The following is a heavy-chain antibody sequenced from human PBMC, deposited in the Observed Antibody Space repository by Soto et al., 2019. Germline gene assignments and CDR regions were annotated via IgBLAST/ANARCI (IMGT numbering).Heavy chain of an antibody. CDR1: GFTFDDYA. CDR3: AKDRWGYDILTGYYTGHAFDI. CDR2: ISWNSGSI. V-gene: IGHV3-9*01. J-gene: IGHJ3*02. Sequence: GGSLRLSCAASGFTFDDYAMHWVRQAPGKGLEWVSGISWNSGSIGYADSVKGRFTISRDNAKNSLYLQMNSLRAEDTALYYCAKDRWGYDILTGYYTGHAFDIWGQGTMVTVSS. D-gene: IGHD3-9*01.